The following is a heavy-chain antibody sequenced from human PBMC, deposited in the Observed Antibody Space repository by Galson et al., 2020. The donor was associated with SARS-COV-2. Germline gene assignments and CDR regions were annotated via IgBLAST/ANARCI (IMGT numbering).Heavy chain of an antibody. J-gene: IGHJ4*02. CDR1: GGSISSYY. V-gene: IGHV4-59*01. D-gene: IGHD5-12*01. Sequence: SETLSLTCTVSGGSISSYYWSWIRKPPGKGLEWHGSIYYRGSTNYNPSLKSRVTISVDTSKNQFSLKLSSVTAADTAVYYCARGDVDIGLRYYFDYWGQGTLVTISS. CDR2: IYYRGST. CDR3: ARGDVDIGLRYYFDY.